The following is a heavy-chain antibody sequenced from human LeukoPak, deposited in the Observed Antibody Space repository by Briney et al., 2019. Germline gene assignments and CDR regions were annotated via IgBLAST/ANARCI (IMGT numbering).Heavy chain of an antibody. CDR3: ARDLIPVRGAKGHFYYYGMDV. CDR1: GYTFTSYV. CDR2: ISAYNGKT. J-gene: IGHJ6*02. Sequence: ASVKVSCKASGYTFTSYVISWVRQAPGQGLEWMGWISAYNGKTNYAQKLQGRVTMTTDTSTSTAYMELRSLRSDDTAVYYCARDLIPVRGAKGHFYYYGMDVWGQGTTVTVSS. D-gene: IGHD3-10*01. V-gene: IGHV1-18*01.